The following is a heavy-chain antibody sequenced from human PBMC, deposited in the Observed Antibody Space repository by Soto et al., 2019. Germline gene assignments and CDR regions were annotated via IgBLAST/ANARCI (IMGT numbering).Heavy chain of an antibody. V-gene: IGHV3-23*01. D-gene: IGHD3-3*01. CDR2: ISGSDGSA. Sequence: EVQLLESGGGLVQPGGSLRLSCAASGFTFGSHAMIWVRQAPGKGLEWVSAISGSDGSAYYADSVKGRFTISRDNSINTLYLQMNSLRAEDTALYYCAKEPYSDFWSAYYYFDYWGQGTLVTVSS. J-gene: IGHJ4*02. CDR3: AKEPYSDFWSAYYYFDY. CDR1: GFTFGSHA.